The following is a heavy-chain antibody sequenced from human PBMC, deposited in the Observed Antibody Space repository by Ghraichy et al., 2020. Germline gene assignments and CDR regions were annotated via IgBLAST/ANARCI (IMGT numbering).Heavy chain of an antibody. CDR3: ARIRSGNYETTGHVFDY. CDR2: IDWDDDK. D-gene: IGHD4-23*01. J-gene: IGHJ4*02. Sequence: SGPTLVNPTQTLTLTCTFSGFSFSTSGMCVSWIRQPPGKALEWLARIDWDDDKYYSTSLKTRLTISKDTSKNQVVLKMTNVDPVDTATYYCARIRSGNYETTGHVFDYWGQGILVTVSS. CDR1: GFSFSTSGMC. V-gene: IGHV2-70*11.